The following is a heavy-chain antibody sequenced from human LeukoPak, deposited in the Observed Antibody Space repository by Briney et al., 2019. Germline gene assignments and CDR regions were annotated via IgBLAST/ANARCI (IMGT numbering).Heavy chain of an antibody. J-gene: IGHJ4*02. V-gene: IGHV3-48*01. Sequence: GGSLRLSCAASGFTFSSYGMQWVRQARGRGVEWVSYIGGSDTNVYYADSVKGRFTISRDNSKNTLYLQMNSLRAEDTAVYYCARDLGDLVDYWGQGTLVTVSS. CDR2: IGGSDTNV. CDR1: GFTFSSYG. CDR3: ARDLGDLVDY. D-gene: IGHD3-16*01.